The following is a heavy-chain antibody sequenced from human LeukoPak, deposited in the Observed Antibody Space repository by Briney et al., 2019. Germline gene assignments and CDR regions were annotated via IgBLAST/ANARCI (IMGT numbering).Heavy chain of an antibody. J-gene: IGHJ4*02. CDR3: ARETPYGSLTFDY. V-gene: IGHV3-7*03. Sequence: GGPLRLSCAAPGFTFRSYWMSWVRQAPGKGLEWVANMQPDGGEKYYVDSVKGRFTVSRDNAKSSLYLQMNSLRAEDTAVYYCARETPYGSLTFDYWGLGTRVTVSS. CDR2: MQPDGGEK. D-gene: IGHD3-10*01. CDR1: GFTFRSYW.